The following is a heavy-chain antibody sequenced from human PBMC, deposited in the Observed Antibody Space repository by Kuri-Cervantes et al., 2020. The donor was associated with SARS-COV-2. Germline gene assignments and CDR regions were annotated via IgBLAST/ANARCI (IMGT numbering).Heavy chain of an antibody. CDR1: GITFSSYA. V-gene: IGHV3-30*04. CDR2: ITYNGSNK. Sequence: LSLTCAASGITFSSYAMHWVRQAPGKGLEWGAIITYNGSNKYYADSVKGRFTISRDKSKNTLYLQMNSLRAEDTAVYDCPTDDGYGDGIDYWGQGTLVTVSS. D-gene: IGHD4-17*01. CDR3: PTDDGYGDGIDY. J-gene: IGHJ4*02.